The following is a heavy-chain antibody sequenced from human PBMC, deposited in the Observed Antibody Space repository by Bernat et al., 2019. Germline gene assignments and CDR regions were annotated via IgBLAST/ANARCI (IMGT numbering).Heavy chain of an antibody. D-gene: IGHD3-16*01. CDR3: TKYVGGSTGFDP. V-gene: IGHV3-73*02. CDR1: GFTFSGST. CDR2: IRSTANSYAK. J-gene: IGHJ5*02. Sequence: EVQLVESGGGLVQPGGSLKLSCAASGFTFSGSTMHWVRQASGKGLEWVGRIRSTANSYAKAYDASVKGSFTISRDDSKNTAYLQMNSLQTEDQAVYYCTKYVGGSTGFDPWGQGTLVTVSS.